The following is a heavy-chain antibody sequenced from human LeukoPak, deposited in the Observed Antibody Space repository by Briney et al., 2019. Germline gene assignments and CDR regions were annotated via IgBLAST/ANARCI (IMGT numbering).Heavy chain of an antibody. CDR3: ARGTRIFRGVDY. V-gene: IGHV3-30-3*01. J-gene: IGHJ4*02. Sequence: GGSLRLSCAASGFTFSSYAMHWVRQAPGKGLEWVAVISYDGSNKYYADSVKGRFTISRDNSKNTLYLQMNSLRAEDTAVYYCARGTRIFRGVDYWGQGTLSPSPQ. CDR2: ISYDGSNK. CDR1: GFTFSSYA. D-gene: IGHD3-10*01.